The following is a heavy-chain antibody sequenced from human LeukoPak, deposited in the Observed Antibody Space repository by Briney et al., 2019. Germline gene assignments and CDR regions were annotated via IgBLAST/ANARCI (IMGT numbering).Heavy chain of an antibody. Sequence: SETLSLTCAVYGGSFSGYYWSWIRQPPGKGLEWIGEINHSGSTNYNPSLKSRVTISVDTSKNQFSLKLSSVTAADTAVYYCAREIWYYYDSSGESFDYWGQGTLVTVSS. CDR2: INHSGST. J-gene: IGHJ4*02. V-gene: IGHV4-34*01. CDR3: AREIWYYYDSSGESFDY. D-gene: IGHD3-22*01. CDR1: GGSFSGYY.